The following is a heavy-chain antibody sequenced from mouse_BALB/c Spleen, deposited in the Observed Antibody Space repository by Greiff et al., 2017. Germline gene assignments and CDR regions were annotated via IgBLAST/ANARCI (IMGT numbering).Heavy chain of an antibody. V-gene: IGHV5-6-5*01. J-gene: IGHJ3*01. Sequence: DVMLVESGGGLVKPGGSLKLSCAASGFTFSSYAMSWVRQTPEKRLEWVASISSGGSTYYPDSVKGRFTISRDNARNILYLQMSSLRSEDTAMYYCARGYRYYWFAYWGQGTLVTVSA. D-gene: IGHD2-14*01. CDR3: ARGYRYYWFAY. CDR1: GFTFSSYA. CDR2: ISSGGST.